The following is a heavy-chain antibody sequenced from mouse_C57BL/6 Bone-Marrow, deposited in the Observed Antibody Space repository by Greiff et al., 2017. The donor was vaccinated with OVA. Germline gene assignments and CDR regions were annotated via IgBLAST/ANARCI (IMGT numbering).Heavy chain of an antibody. J-gene: IGHJ1*03. CDR1: EYEFPSHD. V-gene: IGHV5-2*03. D-gene: IGHD4-1*01. CDR3: ARRNWDHWYFDV. CDR2: INSAGGST. Sequence: DVKLVESGGGLVQPGESLKLSCESNEYEFPSHDMSWVRKTPEKRLELVAAINSAGGSTYYPDTMERRFIISRDNTKKTLYLQMSSLRSEDTALYYCARRNWDHWYFDVWGTGTTVTVSS.